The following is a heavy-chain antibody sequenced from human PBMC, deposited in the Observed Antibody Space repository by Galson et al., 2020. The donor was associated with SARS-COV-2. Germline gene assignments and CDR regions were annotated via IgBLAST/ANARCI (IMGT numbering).Heavy chain of an antibody. CDR2: IYYSGRT. D-gene: IGHD3-3*01. Sequence: SETLSLTCPASGGSISSSSYYWGWIRQPTGKGLEWIGSIYYSGRTYYNPSLNGRVTISVDTSKNQFSLQLSSVTASDTAVYYCAGSLHYDCWGGAYRVGWFGPGGQGTRVTVSS. J-gene: IGHJ5*02. CDR3: AGSLHYDCWGGAYRVGWFGP. CDR1: GGSISSSSYY. V-gene: IGHV4-39*01.